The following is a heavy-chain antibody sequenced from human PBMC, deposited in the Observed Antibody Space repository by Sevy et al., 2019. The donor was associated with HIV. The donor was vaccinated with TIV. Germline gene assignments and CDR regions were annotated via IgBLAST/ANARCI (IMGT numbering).Heavy chain of an antibody. Sequence: GGSLRLSCAASGFTFRDYPMNWIRQAPGKGLEWLSYISRASDSIYYADSVMGRFTVSRDNAKNSLYLQMDRLSDEDTAIYYCAREHTGSFPDFWGQGTLVTVPS. CDR1: GFTFRDYP. CDR3: AREHTGSFPDF. J-gene: IGHJ4*02. D-gene: IGHD1-26*01. V-gene: IGHV3-48*02. CDR2: ISRASDSI.